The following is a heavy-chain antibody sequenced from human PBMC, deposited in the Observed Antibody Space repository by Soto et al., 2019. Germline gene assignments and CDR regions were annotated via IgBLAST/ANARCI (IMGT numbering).Heavy chain of an antibody. CDR1: GFTFSGYG. CDR2: ITHNGRIQ. V-gene: IGHV3-30*03. Sequence: PGGSLRLSCAASGFTFSGYGMHWVRQAPGKGLEWVAVITHNGRIQYYADSVKGRFTISRDNSEDTLDLQMSSLRPEDTAVYYCARWEGRNGMVRGAKGAYFGMDVWGQGTTVTVSS. J-gene: IGHJ6*02. D-gene: IGHD3-10*01. CDR3: ARWEGRNGMVRGAKGAYFGMDV.